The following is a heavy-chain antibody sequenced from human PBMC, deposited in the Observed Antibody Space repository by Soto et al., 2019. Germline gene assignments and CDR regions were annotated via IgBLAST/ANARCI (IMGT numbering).Heavy chain of an antibody. J-gene: IGHJ3*02. CDR3: ARGLATLPIFAFDI. D-gene: IGHD6-6*01. Sequence: SGPTLVNPTQTLTLTCSFSGFSLSTSGVGVGWIRQSPGKALEWLALIYWSGDEHYRPSLKSRLSIIKDTSKNHVVLIMTDMDLMDTATYYCARGLATLPIFAFDIRGQGTMVTVSS. CDR1: GFSLSTSGVG. V-gene: IGHV2-5*01. CDR2: IYWSGDE.